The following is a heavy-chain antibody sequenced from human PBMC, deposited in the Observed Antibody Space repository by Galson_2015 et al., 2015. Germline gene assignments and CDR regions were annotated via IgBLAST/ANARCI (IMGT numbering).Heavy chain of an antibody. Sequence: SLRLSCAASGFTFSSYAMSWVRQAPGKGLEWVSAISGSGGSTYYADSVKGRFTISRDNSKNTLYLQMNSLRAEDTAVYYCARALRPSIAAAGYFDYWGQGTLVTVSS. CDR2: ISGSGGST. CDR1: GFTFSSYA. CDR3: ARALRPSIAAAGYFDY. V-gene: IGHV3-23*01. D-gene: IGHD6-13*01. J-gene: IGHJ4*02.